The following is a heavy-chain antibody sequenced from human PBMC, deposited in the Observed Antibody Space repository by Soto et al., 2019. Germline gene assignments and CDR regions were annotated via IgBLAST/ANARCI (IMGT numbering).Heavy chain of an antibody. CDR3: AHSVVAGLGYYFYY. CDR1: GFSLSSTRVA. CDR2: IYWDDDK. J-gene: IGHJ4*01. Sequence: QITLKESGPTLVKPTQTLTLTCTFSGFSLSSTRVAVGWIRQPPGKALEWLALIYWDDDKRYSPFLKSRLTIAKETSKNQVVLTMTNMDPVDTATYYCAHSVVAGLGYYFYYWGHGTLVTVSS. V-gene: IGHV2-5*02. D-gene: IGHD6-19*01.